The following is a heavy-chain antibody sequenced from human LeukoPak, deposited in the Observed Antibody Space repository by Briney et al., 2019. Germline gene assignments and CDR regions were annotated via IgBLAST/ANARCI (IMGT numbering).Heavy chain of an antibody. V-gene: IGHV3-11*04. D-gene: IGHD6-13*01. J-gene: IGHJ4*02. CDR1: GLTFSDYY. Sequence: GGSLRLSCAASGLTFSDYYMSWIRQAPGKGLEWVSYISSSGSSIFYADSVKGRFTISRDNAKNSLYLQMNSLRAEDTAVYYCARRPYSSSWYYFDYWGQGTLVTVSS. CDR2: ISSSGSSI. CDR3: ARRPYSSSWYYFDY.